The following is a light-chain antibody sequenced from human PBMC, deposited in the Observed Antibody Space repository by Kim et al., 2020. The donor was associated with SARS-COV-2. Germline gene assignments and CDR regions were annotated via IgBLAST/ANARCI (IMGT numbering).Light chain of an antibody. V-gene: IGLV1-47*01. J-gene: IGLJ1*01. CDR3: AAWDDSLSGHYV. Sequence: QSVLTQPPSASATPGQRVTISCSGSSSNIERNFVFWYQQLPGTAPKLLIFRNNHRPSGVPDRFSASKSGTSASLVISGLRSEDEADYYCAAWDDSLSGHYVFGTGTKVTVL. CDR2: RNN. CDR1: SSNIERNF.